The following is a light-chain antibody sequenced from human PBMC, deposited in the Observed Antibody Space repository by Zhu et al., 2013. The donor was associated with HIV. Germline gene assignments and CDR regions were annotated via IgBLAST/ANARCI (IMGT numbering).Light chain of an antibody. Sequence: IQMTQSPSTLSASVGDRVTISCRANQSVETWLAWYQLKPGKAPNLLIYKSSTSQLGLPHRFLGSGSGTDFALTISGLQPDDFATYYCQQYSDYPWTFGQGTRV. CDR2: KSS. V-gene: IGKV1-5*03. CDR1: QSVETW. CDR3: QQYSDYPWT. J-gene: IGKJ1*01.